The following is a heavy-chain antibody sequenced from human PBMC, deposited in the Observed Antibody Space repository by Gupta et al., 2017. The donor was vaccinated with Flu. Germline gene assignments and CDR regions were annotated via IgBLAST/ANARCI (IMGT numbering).Heavy chain of an antibody. J-gene: IGHJ4*02. D-gene: IGHD3-9*01. CDR3: ARDGVLRGNLTAYYDY. Sequence: ARGRGLEGVASVKQYGSQKYYVDSMRGRFTISKDNARKSVFLQMNSLRDADTAVYFCARDGVLRGNLTAYYDYWGQGGLVTVSS. CDR2: VKQYGSQK. V-gene: IGHV3-7*01.